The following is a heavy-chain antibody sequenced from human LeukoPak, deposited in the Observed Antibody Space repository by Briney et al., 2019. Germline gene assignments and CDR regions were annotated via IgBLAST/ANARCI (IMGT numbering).Heavy chain of an antibody. J-gene: IGHJ5*02. Sequence: GASVKVSCKASGYTFTGYYMHWVRQAPGQGLEWMGWINPNSGGTNYAQKFQGRVTVTRDTSISTAYMELSRLRSDDTAVYYCARDSGTTGEVKFDPWGQGTLVTVSS. CDR1: GYTFTGYY. D-gene: IGHD3-10*01. CDR2: INPNSGGT. CDR3: ARDSGTTGEVKFDP. V-gene: IGHV1-2*02.